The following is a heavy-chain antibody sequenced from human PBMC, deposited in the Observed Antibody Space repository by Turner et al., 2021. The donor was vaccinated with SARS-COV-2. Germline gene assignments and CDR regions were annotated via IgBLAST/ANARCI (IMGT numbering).Heavy chain of an antibody. CDR2: INPNSGGT. CDR3: ARCPKWSGYYPRYDFDY. Sequence: QVQLVQSGAEVKKPGASVKVPCKASGSTFTGYYMHWVRQAPGQGLGWMGWINPNSGGTNYAQKFQGRVTMTRDTSISTAYMVLSRLRSDDTAVYYCARCPKWSGYYPRYDFDYWGQGTLVTVSS. CDR1: GSTFTGYY. D-gene: IGHD3-3*01. J-gene: IGHJ4*02. V-gene: IGHV1-2*02.